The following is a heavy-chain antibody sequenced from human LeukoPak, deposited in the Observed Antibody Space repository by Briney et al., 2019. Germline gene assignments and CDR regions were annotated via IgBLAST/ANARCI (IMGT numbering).Heavy chain of an antibody. Sequence: ASVKVSCKASGYTFTSYGISWVRQAPGQGLEWMGWISAYNGNTNYAQKLQGRVTMTTDTSTSTAYMELSSLRSEDTAVYYCARDRIAAAGTSARFDPWGQGTLVTVSS. V-gene: IGHV1-18*01. D-gene: IGHD6-13*01. CDR1: GYTFTSYG. J-gene: IGHJ5*02. CDR2: ISAYNGNT. CDR3: ARDRIAAAGTSARFDP.